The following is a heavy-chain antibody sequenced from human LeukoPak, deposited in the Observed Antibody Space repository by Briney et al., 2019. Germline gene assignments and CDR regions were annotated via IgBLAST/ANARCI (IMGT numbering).Heavy chain of an antibody. CDR1: GGSISSTSYY. J-gene: IGHJ4*02. CDR2: IYYSGST. Sequence: PSETLSLTCTVSGGSISSTSYYWGWIRQPPGKGLEWIGSIYYSGSTNYNPSLKSRVTISVDTSKNQFSLKLSSVTAADTAVYYCARRGWYRLYWGQGTLVTVSS. V-gene: IGHV4-39*07. D-gene: IGHD6-19*01. CDR3: ARRGWYRLY.